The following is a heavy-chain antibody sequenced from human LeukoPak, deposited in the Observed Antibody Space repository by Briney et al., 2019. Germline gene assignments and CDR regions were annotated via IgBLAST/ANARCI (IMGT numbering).Heavy chain of an antibody. J-gene: IGHJ4*02. D-gene: IGHD3-16*02. Sequence: GESLRLFCVASGLSFRGQCLNWVRQAPGQGLEWVANIKHDGGEKYYVDSVKGRFTISIDDGQNSLSLHMNSVRAEHTAVYYCGYTNTFDHWGQGALVVVSA. CDR3: GYTNTFDH. CDR2: IKHDGGEK. V-gene: IGHV3-7*01. CDR1: GLSFRGQC.